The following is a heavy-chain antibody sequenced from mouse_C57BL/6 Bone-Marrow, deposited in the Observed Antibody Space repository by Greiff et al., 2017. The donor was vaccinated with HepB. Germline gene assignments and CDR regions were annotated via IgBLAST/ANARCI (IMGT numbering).Heavy chain of an antibody. CDR1: GYSITSGYY. CDR2: ISYDGSN. D-gene: IGHD1-1*01. CDR3: ASPSINSY. V-gene: IGHV3-6*01. Sequence: DVKLQESGPGLVKPSQSLSLTCSVTGYSITSGYYWNWIRQFPGNKLEWMGYISYDGSNNYNPSLKNRISITRDTSKNQFFLKLNSVTTEDTATYYCASPSINSYWGQGTLVTVSA. J-gene: IGHJ3*01.